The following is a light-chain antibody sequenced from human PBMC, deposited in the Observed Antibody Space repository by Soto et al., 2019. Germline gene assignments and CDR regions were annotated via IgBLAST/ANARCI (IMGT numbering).Light chain of an antibody. CDR1: QSVSSN. CDR3: QQYNNWQWT. Sequence: EIVFTQSPATLSVYPGERATLSCRASQSVSSNLAWYQQKPGQAPRLLIYGASTRATGIPARFSGSGSGTEFTLTISSLQSEDFAVYYCQQYNNWQWTFGQGTKVDIK. CDR2: GAS. J-gene: IGKJ1*01. V-gene: IGKV3-15*01.